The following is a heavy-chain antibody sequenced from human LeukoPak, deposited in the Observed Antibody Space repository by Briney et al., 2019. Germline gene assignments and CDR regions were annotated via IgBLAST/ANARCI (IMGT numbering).Heavy chain of an antibody. D-gene: IGHD6-13*01. Sequence: SVKASCKASRGTFSSYAIRWVRQAPGQGLEWMGGIIPIFGTANYAQKFQGRVTITTDESTSTAYMELSSLRSEDTAVYYCARDAVTDSSSWYYFDYWGQGTLVTVSS. CDR2: IIPIFGTA. CDR3: ARDAVTDSSSWYYFDY. V-gene: IGHV1-69*05. CDR1: RGTFSSYA. J-gene: IGHJ4*02.